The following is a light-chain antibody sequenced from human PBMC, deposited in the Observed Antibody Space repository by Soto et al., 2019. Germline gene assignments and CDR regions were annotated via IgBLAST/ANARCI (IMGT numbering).Light chain of an antibody. CDR1: SSDIGAYDY. CDR3: SSHGGANNSYV. Sequence: QSALTQPPSASGSPGQSVTISCTGTSSDIGAYDYVSWYQQHPGKVPKLMIYEVSKRPSGVPDRFSASKSGNTASLTVSGLQAEDEADYYCSSHGGANNSYVFGNGTKVTV. J-gene: IGLJ1*01. V-gene: IGLV2-8*01. CDR2: EVS.